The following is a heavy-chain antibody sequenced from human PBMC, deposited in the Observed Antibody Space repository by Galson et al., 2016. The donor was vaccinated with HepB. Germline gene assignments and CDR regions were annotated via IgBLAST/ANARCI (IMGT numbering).Heavy chain of an antibody. V-gene: IGHV3-23*01. D-gene: IGHD4-23*01. CDR2: ISDNGRAT. J-gene: IGHJ4*02. Sequence: SLRLSCAGSGFTFNSYVMKWVRQAPGKGLEWISLISDNGRATYYADPVRSRFSIARDNSKNTLYLQMNSLSADDTAVSYCAKCPPVTRGSLDSWGQGTLVTVSS. CDR3: AKCPPVTRGSLDS. CDR1: GFTFNSYV.